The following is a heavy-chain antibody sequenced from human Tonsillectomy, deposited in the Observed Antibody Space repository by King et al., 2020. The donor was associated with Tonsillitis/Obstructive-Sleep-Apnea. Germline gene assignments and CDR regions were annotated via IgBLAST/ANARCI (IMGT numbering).Heavy chain of an antibody. D-gene: IGHD5-12*01. CDR1: GFTFSDST. J-gene: IGHJ4*02. CDR3: TTGYGDY. V-gene: IGHV3-73*01. CDR2: IRSKSNSNAT. Sequence: DVQLVESGGGLVQPGGSLKLSCAASGFTFSDSTMHWVRQASRKGLEWVGRIRSKSNSNATGYAASGKGRFTISRDDSKNTAYLQMNSLKTEDTAVYHCTTGYGDYWGQGTLVTVSS.